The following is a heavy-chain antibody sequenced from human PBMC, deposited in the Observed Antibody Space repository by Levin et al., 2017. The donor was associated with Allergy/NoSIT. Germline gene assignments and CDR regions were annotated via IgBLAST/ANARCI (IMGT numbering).Heavy chain of an antibody. J-gene: IGHJ6*02. V-gene: IGHV1-69*06. CDR3: ARSSGDIVVVPAAKDYYYYGMDV. CDR2: IIPIFGTA. D-gene: IGHD2-2*01. Sequence: GASVKVSCKASGGTFSSYAISWVRQAPGQGLEWMGGIIPIFGTANYAQKFQGRVTITADKSTSTAYMELSSLRSEDTAVYYCARSSGDIVVVPAAKDYYYYGMDVWGQGTTVTVSS. CDR1: GGTFSSYA.